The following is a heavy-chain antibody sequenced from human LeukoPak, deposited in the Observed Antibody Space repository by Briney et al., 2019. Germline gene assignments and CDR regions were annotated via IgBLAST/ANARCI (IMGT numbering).Heavy chain of an antibody. J-gene: IGHJ4*02. CDR2: IKQDGSEK. D-gene: IGHD2-2*02. CDR1: GFTFSSYW. V-gene: IGHV3-7*01. Sequence: GGSLRLSCAASGFTFSSYWMSWVRQAPGKGLEWVANIKQDGSEKYYVDSVKGRFTISRDNAKNSLYLQMSSLRAEDTAVYYCARDADVVVPAAIPKIFDYWGQGTLVTVSS. CDR3: ARDADVVVPAAIPKIFDY.